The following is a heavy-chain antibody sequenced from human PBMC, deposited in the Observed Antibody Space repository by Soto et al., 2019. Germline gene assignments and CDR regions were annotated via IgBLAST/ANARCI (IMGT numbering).Heavy chain of an antibody. CDR1: GYTFTSYG. CDR3: TRDLSLNHDILTGYYNRPHYFDY. Sequence: QVQLVQSGAEVKKPGASVKVSCKASGYTFTSYGISWVRQAPGQGLEWMGWISAYNGNTNYAQKLQGRDTMTTDTSTSTAYMELRSLRSDDTAVYYCTRDLSLNHDILTGYYNRPHYFDYWGQGTLVTVPS. J-gene: IGHJ4*02. CDR2: ISAYNGNT. V-gene: IGHV1-18*01. D-gene: IGHD3-9*01.